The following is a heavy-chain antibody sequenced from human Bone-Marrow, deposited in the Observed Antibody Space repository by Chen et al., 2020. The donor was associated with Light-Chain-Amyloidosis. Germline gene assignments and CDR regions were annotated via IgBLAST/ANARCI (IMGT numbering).Heavy chain of an antibody. V-gene: IGHV3-53*02. CDR2: IYSGGST. Sequence: EVQLVETGGGLIQPGGSLRPSCAASGFSVSSNYMTWVRQAPGKGLECVSAIYSGGSTYHADSVKGRFTISRDNSKNTLYLQMNSLRAEDTAVYYCARKTDSGGSGDYWGQGALVTVSS. CDR3: ARKTDSGGSGDY. CDR1: GFSVSSNY. J-gene: IGHJ4*02. D-gene: IGHD2-15*01.